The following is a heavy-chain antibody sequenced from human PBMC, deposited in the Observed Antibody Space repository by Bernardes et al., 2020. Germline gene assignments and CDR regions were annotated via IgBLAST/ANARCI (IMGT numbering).Heavy chain of an antibody. J-gene: IGHJ4*02. CDR3: ARGEHGYFDY. D-gene: IGHD2-8*01. CDR1: GYTFTASG. CDR2: ISRYNGNT. V-gene: IGHV1-18*01. Sequence: AAVKVSCKASGYTFTASGFSWVRQAPGQGLEWLGWISRYNGNTNFAEKFRDRVTMTTDTSTSTAYMELRSLRSDDTAVYYCARGEHGYFDYWGQGTLVTVSS.